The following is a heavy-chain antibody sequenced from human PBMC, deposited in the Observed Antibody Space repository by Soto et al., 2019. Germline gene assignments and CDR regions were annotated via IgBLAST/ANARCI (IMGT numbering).Heavy chain of an antibody. Sequence: EVQLLESGGGLVQPGGSLRLSCAASGFTFSSYAMSGVRQAPGKGLEWVSAISGRGGSTYYADSVKGRFTISRDNSKNPLYLKMNSLRAEDTAVYYCAKDYCSGGSCYYYYYMDVWGKGTTVTVSS. V-gene: IGHV3-23*01. CDR3: AKDYCSGGSCYYYYYMDV. CDR2: ISGRGGST. CDR1: GFTFSSYA. D-gene: IGHD2-15*01. J-gene: IGHJ6*03.